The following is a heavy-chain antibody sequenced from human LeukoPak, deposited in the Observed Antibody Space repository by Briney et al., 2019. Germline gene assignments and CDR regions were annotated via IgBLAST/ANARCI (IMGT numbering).Heavy chain of an antibody. CDR3: ARVEAATTNPRFGY. V-gene: IGHV4-31*03. CDR2: IYYSGTT. Sequence: PSETLSLTCTVSGGSISSGEYYWSWIRQHPGKGLEWIGYIYYSGTTYYNPSLKSRVIISVDTSKNQFSLTSVTAADTAMYYCARVEAATTNPRFGYWGQGALVTVSS. D-gene: IGHD5-24*01. CDR1: GGSISSGEYY. J-gene: IGHJ4*02.